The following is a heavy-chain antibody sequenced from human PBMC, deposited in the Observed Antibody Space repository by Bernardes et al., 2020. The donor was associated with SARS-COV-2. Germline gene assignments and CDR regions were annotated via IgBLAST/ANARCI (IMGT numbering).Heavy chain of an antibody. CDR1: GGSITSSSYY. Sequence: SETLSLTCTVSGGSITSSSYYWDWIRQSPGKGLEWIGTVYYSGYTYYNPSLKSRVTISVDTSRSQFSLRLSSVTAADTAVYYCARRGGVRYYFDYWGKGSLVTVSS. V-gene: IGHV4-39*01. J-gene: IGHJ4*02. CDR2: VYYSGYT. CDR3: ARRGGVRYYFDY. D-gene: IGHD3-16*01.